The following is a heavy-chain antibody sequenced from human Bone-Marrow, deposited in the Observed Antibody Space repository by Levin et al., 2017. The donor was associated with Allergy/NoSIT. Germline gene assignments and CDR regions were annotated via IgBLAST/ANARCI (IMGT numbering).Heavy chain of an antibody. D-gene: IGHD1-7*01. CDR3: ARGGRITGTTQCDP. V-gene: IGHV1-3*01. J-gene: IGHJ5*02. Sequence: GASVKVSCKASGYTFTSYAMHWVRQAPGQRLEWMGWINAGNGNTKYSQKFQGRVTITRDTSASTAYMELSSLRSEDTAVYYCARGGRITGTTQCDPWGQGTLVTVSS. CDR2: INAGNGNT. CDR1: GYTFTSYA.